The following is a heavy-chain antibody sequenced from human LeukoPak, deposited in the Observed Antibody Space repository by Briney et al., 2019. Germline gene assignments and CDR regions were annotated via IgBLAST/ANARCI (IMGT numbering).Heavy chain of an antibody. Sequence: GGSLRLSCAASGFTFDDYAMHWVRQAPGKGLEWASLISGDGGSTYYADSVKGRFTIARDNSKNSLYLQMNRLRTEDTALYYCAKEPYDFWSGPHLYYFDYWGQGTLVTVSS. CDR3: AKEPYDFWSGPHLYYFDY. D-gene: IGHD3-3*01. J-gene: IGHJ4*02. V-gene: IGHV3-43*02. CDR2: ISGDGGST. CDR1: GFTFDDYA.